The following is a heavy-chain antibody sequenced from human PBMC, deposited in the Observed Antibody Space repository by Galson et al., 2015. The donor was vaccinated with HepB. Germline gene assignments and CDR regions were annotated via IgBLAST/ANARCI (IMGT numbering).Heavy chain of an antibody. CDR2: IHYSGTT. V-gene: IGHV4-31*03. D-gene: IGHD3-10*01. CDR1: GGSLGSGGHY. CDR3: ARGSEYYYGSFDY. J-gene: IGHJ4*02. Sequence: TLSLTCSVSGGSLGSGGHYWSWLRQHPGKGLEWIGYIHYSGTTYYNPSLRGRLTISEDRSKRQFSLQLSSVTAADTAIYYCARGSEYYYGSFDYWGQGTLVTVSS.